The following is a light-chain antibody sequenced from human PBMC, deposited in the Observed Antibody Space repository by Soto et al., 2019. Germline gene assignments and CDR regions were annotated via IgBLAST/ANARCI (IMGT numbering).Light chain of an antibody. CDR3: QQYYNTPYT. J-gene: IGKJ2*01. CDR2: WAS. Sequence: DIMMTQSPDSLAVSLGERATINCKSSQSVLYSSNNKNYLTWYQQKAGQPPKLLIYWASTRESGVPDRFSGSGSGTDFTLTISSLQAEDVAVYYCQQYYNTPYTFGQGTKLEIK. CDR1: QSVLYSSNNKNY. V-gene: IGKV4-1*01.